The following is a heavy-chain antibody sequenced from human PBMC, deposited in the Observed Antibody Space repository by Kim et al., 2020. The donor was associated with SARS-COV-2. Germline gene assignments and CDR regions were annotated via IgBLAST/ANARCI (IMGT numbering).Heavy chain of an antibody. J-gene: IGHJ6*02. V-gene: IGHV3-73*01. CDR2: IRSKANSYAT. CDR1: GFTFSGSA. CDR3: TRLRSSIVGLKYGMDV. Sequence: GGSLRLSCAASGFTFSGSAMHWVRQASGKGLEWVGRIRSKANSYATAYAASVKGRFTISRDDSKNTAYLQMNSLKTEDTAVYYCTRLRSSIVGLKYGMDVWGQGTTVTVSS. D-gene: IGHD1-26*01.